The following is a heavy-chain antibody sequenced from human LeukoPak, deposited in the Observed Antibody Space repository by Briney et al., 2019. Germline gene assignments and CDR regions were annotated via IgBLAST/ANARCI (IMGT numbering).Heavy chain of an antibody. CDR1: GGSISSGSYY. J-gene: IGHJ4*02. CDR2: IYTSGST. V-gene: IGHV4-61*02. CDR3: ASTEAYYYGSGSSRPFDY. Sequence: PSETLSLTCTVSGGSISSGSYYWSWIRQPAGKGLEWIGRIYTSGSTNYNPSLKSRVTISVDTSKNQFSLKLSSVTAADTAVYYCASTEAYYYGSGSSRPFDYWGQGTLVTVSS. D-gene: IGHD3-10*01.